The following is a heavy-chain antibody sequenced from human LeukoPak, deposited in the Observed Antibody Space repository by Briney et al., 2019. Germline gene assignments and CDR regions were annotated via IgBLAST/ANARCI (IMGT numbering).Heavy chain of an antibody. CDR1: GFTLSSYS. D-gene: IGHD5-18*01. J-gene: IGHJ4*02. CDR2: ISSSSSYI. CDR3: GRGGAMVINY. Sequence: GGSLRLSCAASGFTLSSYSMNWVRQAPGKGLEWVSCISSSSSYIYYADSVKGRFTISRDNAKKSLYLQMNSLRAEDTAVYYCGRGGAMVINYWGQGTLVTVSS. V-gene: IGHV3-21*04.